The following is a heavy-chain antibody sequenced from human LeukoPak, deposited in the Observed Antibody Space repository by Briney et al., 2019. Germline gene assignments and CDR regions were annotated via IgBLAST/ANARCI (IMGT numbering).Heavy chain of an antibody. CDR2: ISSSSSNI. V-gene: IGHV3-21*01. J-gene: IGHJ4*02. CDR3: ERAIDPHYDFWSGYPAGGYFDY. CDR1: GFTFSSYS. D-gene: IGHD3-3*01. Sequence: GGSLRLSCAASGFTFSSYSMNWVRQAPGKGLEWVSSISSSSSNIYYADSVKGRFTISRYNAKNSLYLQINSRRAEDTAVYYCERAIDPHYDFWSGYPAGGYFDYWGQGTLVTVSS.